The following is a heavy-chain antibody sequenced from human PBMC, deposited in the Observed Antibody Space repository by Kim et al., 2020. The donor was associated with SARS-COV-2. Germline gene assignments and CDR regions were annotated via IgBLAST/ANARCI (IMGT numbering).Heavy chain of an antibody. CDR3: ARGASVAGNFYFDY. Sequence: ASVKVSCKASGYTFTSYNINWVRQATGQGLEWMGWMNPNTGNAGFAQKSQDRIIMTRSTSITTAYMEVSSLRSDDTADYYCARGASVAGNFYFDYWGQGTLVTVPS. CDR2: MNPNTGNA. D-gene: IGHD6-19*01. CDR1: GYTFTSYN. J-gene: IGHJ4*02. V-gene: IGHV1-8*01.